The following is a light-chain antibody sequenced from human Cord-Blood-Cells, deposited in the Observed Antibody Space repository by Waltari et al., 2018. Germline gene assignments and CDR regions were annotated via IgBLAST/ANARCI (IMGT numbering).Light chain of an antibody. V-gene: IGKV3-11*01. Sequence: EIVLTQSPATLSLSPGERATLSCRASQSFSSYLAWYQQKPGQAPRLLIYDASNRATGIPARFSGSGSGTDFTLTISSLEPEDFAVYYCQQERTFGQGTKLEIK. CDR1: QSFSSY. J-gene: IGKJ2*01. CDR3: QQERT. CDR2: DAS.